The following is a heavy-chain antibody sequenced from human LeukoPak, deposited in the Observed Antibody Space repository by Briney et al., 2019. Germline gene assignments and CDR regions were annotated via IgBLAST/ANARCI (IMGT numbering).Heavy chain of an antibody. CDR2: INPKSGGT. J-gene: IGHJ4*02. V-gene: IGHV1-2*02. CDR1: GYTFIAYY. D-gene: IGHD3-9*01. CDR3: ARSPDILTGENFDY. Sequence: ASVKVSCKASGYTFIAYYIHWVRQAPGQGLEWMGWINPKSGGTNEAQKFHDRVTVTRDTSIRTAYMEVSRLRSDDTAVYYCARSPDILTGENFDYWGQGTLVTVSS.